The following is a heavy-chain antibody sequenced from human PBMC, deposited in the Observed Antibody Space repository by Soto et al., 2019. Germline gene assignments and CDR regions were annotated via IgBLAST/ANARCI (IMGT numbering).Heavy chain of an antibody. Sequence: QVQLVESGGGVVQPGRSLRLSCAASGFTFSSYGMHWVRQAPGKGLAWVAVIWYVGSNKYYADSVTGRFSISRDKSMNTEFLQMNSLSAEDTAVYYCARGGVGACSGGRWYGMDVWGQWSKVAVAS. CDR3: ARGGVGACSGGRWYGMDV. V-gene: IGHV3-33*01. D-gene: IGHD2-15*01. CDR2: IWYVGSNK. CDR1: GFTFSSYG. J-gene: IGHJ6*01.